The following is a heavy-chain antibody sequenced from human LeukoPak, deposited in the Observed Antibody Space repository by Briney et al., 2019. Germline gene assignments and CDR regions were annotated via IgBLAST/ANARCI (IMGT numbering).Heavy chain of an antibody. CDR3: ARRRAIWSGYWFDP. Sequence: ASVKVSCKASGYTFIGYYLHWVRQAPGQGLEWMGWINTNTGNPTYAQGFTGRFVFSLDTSVSTAYLQISSLKAEDTAVYYCARRRAIWSGYWFDPWGQGTLVTVSS. V-gene: IGHV7-4-1*02. D-gene: IGHD3-3*01. CDR1: GYTFIGYY. CDR2: INTNTGNP. J-gene: IGHJ5*02.